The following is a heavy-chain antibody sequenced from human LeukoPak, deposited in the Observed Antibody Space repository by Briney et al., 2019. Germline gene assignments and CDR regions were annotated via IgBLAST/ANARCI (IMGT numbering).Heavy chain of an antibody. D-gene: IGHD3-22*01. CDR2: ISSSSSYI. V-gene: IGHV3-21*01. J-gene: IGHJ4*02. CDR1: GFTFSSYS. CDR3: AKARNYYDSSGHSPYFDY. Sequence: GGSLRLSCAASGFTFSSYSMNWVRQAPGKGLEWVSSISSSSSYIYYADSVKGRFTISRDNAKNSLYLQMNSLRAEDTAVYYCAKARNYYDSSGHSPYFDYWGQGTLVTVSS.